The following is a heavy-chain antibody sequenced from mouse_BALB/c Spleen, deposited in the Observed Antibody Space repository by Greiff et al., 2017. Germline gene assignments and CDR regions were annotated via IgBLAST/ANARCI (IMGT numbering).Heavy chain of an antibody. J-gene: IGHJ3*01. CDR3: TRGDYYYGSSYPY. V-gene: IGHV1-5*01. Sequence: EVQLQQSGTVLARPGASVKMSCKASGYTFTSYWMHWVKQRPGQGLEWIGAIYPGNSDTSYNQKFKGKAKLTAVTSTSTAYMELSSLTNEDSAVYYCTRGDYYYGSSYPYWGQGTLVTVSA. CDR2: IYPGNSDT. CDR1: GYTFTSYW. D-gene: IGHD1-1*01.